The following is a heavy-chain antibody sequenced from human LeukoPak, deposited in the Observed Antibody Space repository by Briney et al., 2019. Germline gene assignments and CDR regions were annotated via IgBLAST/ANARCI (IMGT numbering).Heavy chain of an antibody. CDR3: ARDRGPYKYYFDY. D-gene: IGHD3-10*01. J-gene: IGHJ4*02. V-gene: IGHV1-69*05. CDR2: IIPIFGTA. Sequence: ASVKVSCKASGGTFSSYAISWVRQAPGQGLEWMGRIIPIFGTANYAQKFQGRVTITTDESTSTAYMELSSLRSEDTAVYYCARDRGPYKYYFDYWGQGTLVTVSS. CDR1: GGTFSSYA.